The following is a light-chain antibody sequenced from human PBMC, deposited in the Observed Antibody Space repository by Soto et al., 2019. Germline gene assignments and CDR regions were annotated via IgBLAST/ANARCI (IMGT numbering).Light chain of an antibody. V-gene: IGLV2-11*01. J-gene: IGLJ3*02. CDR1: SSDVGGYNY. Sequence: QSALTQPRSVSGSPGQSVTISCTGTSSDVGGYNYVSWYQQHPGKAPKLMIYDVSKRPSGVPDRFSGSKSGNTASMTISGLQAEDAVDYYCCSYAGTYTWVFGGGTQLTVL. CDR2: DVS. CDR3: CSYAGTYTWV.